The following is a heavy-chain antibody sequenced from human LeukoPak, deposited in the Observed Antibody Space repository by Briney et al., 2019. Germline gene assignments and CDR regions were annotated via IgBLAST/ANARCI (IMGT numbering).Heavy chain of an antibody. J-gene: IGHJ6*02. CDR2: IRGSGGST. CDR1: GFTFSSHA. Sequence: GGSLRLSCAVSGFTFSSHAMRWVRQAPGKGLEWVSAIRGSGGSTYYADSVKGRFTISRDNSKNTLYLQMNSLRAEDTAVYYCAKGREYYDILTGYYQRNGMDVWGQGTTVTVSS. V-gene: IGHV3-23*01. CDR3: AKGREYYDILTGYYQRNGMDV. D-gene: IGHD3-9*01.